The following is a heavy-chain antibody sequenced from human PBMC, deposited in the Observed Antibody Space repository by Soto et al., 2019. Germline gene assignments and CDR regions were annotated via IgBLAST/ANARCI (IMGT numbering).Heavy chain of an antibody. V-gene: IGHV4-31*03. D-gene: IGHD6-19*01. Sequence: QVQLQESGPGLVKPSQTLSLTCTVSGGSINSGGYYWNWIRQHPGRGLEWMGYIYYTGSTYYNPSLKSRIDFSIDTSRIQFSLKVNSVTAAGTAVYYCAKATASVASLGYGMDVWGQGTTVVVSS. J-gene: IGHJ6*02. CDR3: AKATASVASLGYGMDV. CDR2: IYYTGST. CDR1: GGSINSGGYY.